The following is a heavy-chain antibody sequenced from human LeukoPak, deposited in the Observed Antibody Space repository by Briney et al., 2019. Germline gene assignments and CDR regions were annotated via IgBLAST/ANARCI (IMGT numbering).Heavy chain of an antibody. V-gene: IGHV3-74*01. CDR2: LNGYGDYT. CDR1: GFTFSRYY. D-gene: IGHD6-19*01. CDR3: VRGSNDWGGMDV. Sequence: PGGSLRLSCEVSGFTFSRYYMNWVRQVPGKGLVWVSRLNGYGDYTDYEDSVKGRFTISRDNAKNTLFLQMNSLRAEDTAVYYCVRGSNDWGGMDVWGQGTTVTVSS. J-gene: IGHJ6*02.